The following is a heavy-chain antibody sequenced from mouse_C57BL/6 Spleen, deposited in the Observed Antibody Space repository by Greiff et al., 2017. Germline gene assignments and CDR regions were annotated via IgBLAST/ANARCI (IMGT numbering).Heavy chain of an antibody. CDR3: ARYYGSAAMDY. D-gene: IGHD1-1*01. J-gene: IGHJ4*01. Sequence: DVMLVESGGGLVKPGGSLKLSCAASGFTFSDYGMHWVRQAPEKGLEWVAYISSGSSTIYYADTVKGRFTISRDNAKNTLFLQMTSLRSEDTAMYYCARYYGSAAMDYWGQGTSVTVSS. CDR1: GFTFSDYG. V-gene: IGHV5-17*01. CDR2: ISSGSSTI.